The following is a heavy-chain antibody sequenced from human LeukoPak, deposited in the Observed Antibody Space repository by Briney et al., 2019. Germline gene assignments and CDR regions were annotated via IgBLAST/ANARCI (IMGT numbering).Heavy chain of an antibody. V-gene: IGHV4-59*12. CDR3: AREYYDILTGYSTLDY. CDR1: GGSISSYY. CDR2: IDYSGST. J-gene: IGHJ4*02. Sequence: PSETLSLTCSISGGSISSYYWSWIRQPPGKGLEWIGNIDYSGSTIYNPALKSRVTMSVDTSKNQFSLKLSSVTAADTAVYYCAREYYDILTGYSTLDYWGQGTLVTVSP. D-gene: IGHD3-9*01.